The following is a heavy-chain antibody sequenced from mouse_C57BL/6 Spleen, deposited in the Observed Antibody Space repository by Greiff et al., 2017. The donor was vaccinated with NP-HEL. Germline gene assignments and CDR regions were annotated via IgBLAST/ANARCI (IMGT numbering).Heavy chain of an antibody. CDR1: GFTFSSYA. D-gene: IGHD2-5*01. J-gene: IGHJ2*01. CDR2: ISDGGSYT. V-gene: IGHV5-4*03. CDR3: ARYDYYSNVLYFDD. Sequence: EVMLVESGGGLVKPGGSLKLSCAASGFTFSSYAMSWVRQTPEKRLEWVATISDGGSYTYYPHNVKGRFTISRDNAKNNMYLQMSHLKSEDTAMYYCARYDYYSNVLYFDDWGQGTTLTVSS.